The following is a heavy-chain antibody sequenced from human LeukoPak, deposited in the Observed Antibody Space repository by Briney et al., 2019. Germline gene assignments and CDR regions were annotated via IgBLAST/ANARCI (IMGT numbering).Heavy chain of an antibody. V-gene: IGHV1-8*01. D-gene: IGHD3-10*01. CDR2: MNPNSGNT. CDR1: GYTFASYD. CDR3: ARSPSGRGYNWFDP. Sequence: ASVKVSCKASGYTFASYDINWVRQATGQGLEWMGWMNPNSGNTGYAQKFQGRVTMTRNTSISTAYMELSSLRSEDTAVYYCARSPSGRGYNWFDPWGQGTLVTVSS. J-gene: IGHJ5*02.